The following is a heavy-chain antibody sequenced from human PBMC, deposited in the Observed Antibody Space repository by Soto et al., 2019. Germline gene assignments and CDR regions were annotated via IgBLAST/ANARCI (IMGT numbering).Heavy chain of an antibody. Sequence: GASVKVSCKASGYTFTSYGISGVRQAPGQGLEWMGIINPSGGSTSYAQKFQGRVTMTRDTSTSTVYMELSSLRSEDTAVYYCARAVTGKWLVPVTDYWGQGTLVTVPS. CDR1: GYTFTSYG. J-gene: IGHJ4*02. CDR3: ARAVTGKWLVPVTDY. D-gene: IGHD6-19*01. CDR2: INPSGGST. V-gene: IGHV1-46*01.